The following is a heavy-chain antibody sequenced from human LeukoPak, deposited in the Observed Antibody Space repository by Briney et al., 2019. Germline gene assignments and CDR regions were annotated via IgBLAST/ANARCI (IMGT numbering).Heavy chain of an antibody. CDR1: GVTLSTYA. Sequence: GGSLRLSCAASGVTLSTYAMAWVRQAPGKGLECVSAISGSGGDSYYAASVKGRFTISRDNSKNTLYLQMNSLRVEDTAVYYCAKVSGRILIWPQPFGDGMDVWGQGTTVTVSS. CDR2: ISGSGGDS. CDR3: AKVSGRILIWPQPFGDGMDV. D-gene: IGHD3-10*01. V-gene: IGHV3-23*01. J-gene: IGHJ6*02.